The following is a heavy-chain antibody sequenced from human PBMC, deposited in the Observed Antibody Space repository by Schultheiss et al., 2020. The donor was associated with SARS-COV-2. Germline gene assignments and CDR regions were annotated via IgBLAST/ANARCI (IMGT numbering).Heavy chain of an antibody. V-gene: IGHV3-21*01. J-gene: IGHJ4*02. CDR1: GFPFSDYY. D-gene: IGHD6-13*01. CDR2: ISSSGTYI. Sequence: GGSLRLSCAASGFPFSDYYMTWLRQAPGRGLEWVSSISSSGTYIYYADSVKGRFATSRDNAKNSLYLQMNSLRAEDTAVYYCARDPGAAAGIDYWGQGTLVTVSS. CDR3: ARDPGAAAGIDY.